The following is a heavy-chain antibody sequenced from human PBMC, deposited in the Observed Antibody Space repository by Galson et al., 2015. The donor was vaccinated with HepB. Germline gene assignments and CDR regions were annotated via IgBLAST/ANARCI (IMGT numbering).Heavy chain of an antibody. CDR2: INPSDNST. D-gene: IGHD6-19*01. J-gene: IGHJ4*02. V-gene: IGHV1-46*01. CDR1: KYTFTNYY. CDR3: ARGTSVAGMGELYVDY. Sequence: SVKVSCKASKYTFTNYYMHWVRQAPGQGLEWMGIINPSDNSTSYAQKFQGRVTMTRDTSTSTVCMELSSLRSEDTAVYYCARGTSVAGMGELYVDYWGQGTLVTVSS.